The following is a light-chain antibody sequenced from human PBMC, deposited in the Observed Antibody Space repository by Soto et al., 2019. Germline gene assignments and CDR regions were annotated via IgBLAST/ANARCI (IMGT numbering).Light chain of an antibody. Sequence: QSVLTQPASVSGSPGQSITISCTGTSSDVSRYNYVSWYQQHPGKVPKLMIYEVSNRPSGVSNRFSGSKSGNTASLTISGLQAEDEADYYCSSYTSSSNYVFGPGTKLTVL. CDR2: EVS. J-gene: IGLJ1*01. CDR3: SSYTSSSNYV. CDR1: SSDVSRYNY. V-gene: IGLV2-14*01.